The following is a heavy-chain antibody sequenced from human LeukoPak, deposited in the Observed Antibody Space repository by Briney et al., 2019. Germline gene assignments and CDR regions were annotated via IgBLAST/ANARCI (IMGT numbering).Heavy chain of an antibody. J-gene: IGHJ5*02. CDR3: AKDSRASAPLPENWFDP. V-gene: IGHV3-23*01. CDR2: TVGGGSPNK. CDR1: GFYFANYA. Sequence: TGGSLRLSCAASGFYFANYAMSWVRQAPGKGLEWVSATVGGGSPNKYHADSVKGRFTISRDNSKNTLYLQMNSLRAEDTAVYYCAKDSRASAPLPENWFDPWGQGTLVTVSS. D-gene: IGHD3-10*01.